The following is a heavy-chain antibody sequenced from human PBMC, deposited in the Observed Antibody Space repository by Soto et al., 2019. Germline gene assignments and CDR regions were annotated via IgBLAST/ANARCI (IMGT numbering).Heavy chain of an antibody. V-gene: IGHV3-23*01. CDR1: GFSFSLFA. CDR2: ISGSVDST. Sequence: GGSMRLSCAASGFSFSLFAITWLRQAPGKGLEWVSSISGSVDSTFYADSVRGRFTISRDNSKRTVYLQMNSLRVDDTAVYYCAKSPSRVPYGMDVWGQGTTVTVSS. J-gene: IGHJ6*02. D-gene: IGHD2-2*01. CDR3: AKSPSRVPYGMDV.